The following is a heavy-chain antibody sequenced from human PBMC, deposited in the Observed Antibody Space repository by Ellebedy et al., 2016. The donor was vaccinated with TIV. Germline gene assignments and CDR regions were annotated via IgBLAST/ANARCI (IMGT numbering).Heavy chain of an antibody. V-gene: IGHV3-53*01. J-gene: IGHJ6*03. Sequence: GESLKISXVASGLTVSSNFMNWARQAPGKGLEWVSVIYSGGSTYYADSVKGRFSISRDNSKNTLYLQINTLRAEDTAVYYCARVGKRGYYYMDVWGKGTTVTVSS. CDR2: IYSGGST. D-gene: IGHD3-10*01. CDR3: ARVGKRGYYYMDV. CDR1: GLTVSSNF.